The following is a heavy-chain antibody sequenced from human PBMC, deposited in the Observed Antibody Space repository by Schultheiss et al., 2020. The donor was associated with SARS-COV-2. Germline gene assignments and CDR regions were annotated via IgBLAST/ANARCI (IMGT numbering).Heavy chain of an antibody. CDR2: IDPSDSYT. Sequence: GESLKISCKASGYSFSSHWIACVRQMSGKGLEWMGRIDPSDSYTNYSPSFQGRVTLSTDESTSTTYLQLSGLKASDTAMYYCARHYGGNSELLTWGQGTLVTVSS. CDR3: ARHYGGNSELLT. D-gene: IGHD4-23*01. CDR1: GYSFSSHW. J-gene: IGHJ4*02. V-gene: IGHV5-10-1*01.